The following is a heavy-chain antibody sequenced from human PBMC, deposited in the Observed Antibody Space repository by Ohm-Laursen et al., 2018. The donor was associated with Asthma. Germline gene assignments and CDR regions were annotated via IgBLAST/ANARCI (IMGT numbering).Heavy chain of an antibody. D-gene: IGHD2-2*01. CDR3: AKGYCSSTSCLIDY. CDR2: ISYDGSNK. CDR1: GFTFSSYA. V-gene: IGHV3-30-3*01. Sequence: SLRLSCAASGFTFSSYAMHWVRQAPGKGLEWVAVISYDGSNKYYADSVKGRFTISRDNAKNSLYLQMNSLRAEDTALYYCAKGYCSSTSCLIDYWGQGTLVTVSP. J-gene: IGHJ4*02.